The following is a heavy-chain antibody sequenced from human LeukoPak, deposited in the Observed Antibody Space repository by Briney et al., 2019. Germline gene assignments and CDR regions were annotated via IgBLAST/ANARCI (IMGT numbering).Heavy chain of an antibody. J-gene: IGHJ4*02. CDR3: ARDHCGGDCSYLDY. CDR1: GFSFISYG. Sequence: GGSLRLSCAASGFSFISYGMHWVRQAPGKGLEWVGVISDDGRNKKYADSVKGRFTISRDNSKDTLFLQMNSLRAEDTAVYYCARDHCGGDCSYLDYWGQGALVTVSS. D-gene: IGHD2-21*02. V-gene: IGHV3-30*03. CDR2: ISDDGRNK.